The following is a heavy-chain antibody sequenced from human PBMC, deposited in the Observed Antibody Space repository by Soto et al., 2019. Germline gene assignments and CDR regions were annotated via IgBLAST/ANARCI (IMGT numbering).Heavy chain of an antibody. CDR1: GGSISSGGYY. Sequence: QVQLQESGPGLVKPSQTLSLTCTVSGGSISSGGYYWSWIRQHPGKGLEWIGYIFYSGSTSNNPTLKSRVNISLDTSKNQFSLKLSSVTAADTALYYCARDLLNGVFDYWGQGTLVTVSS. V-gene: IGHV4-31*03. CDR2: IFYSGST. D-gene: IGHD7-27*01. J-gene: IGHJ4*02. CDR3: ARDLLNGVFDY.